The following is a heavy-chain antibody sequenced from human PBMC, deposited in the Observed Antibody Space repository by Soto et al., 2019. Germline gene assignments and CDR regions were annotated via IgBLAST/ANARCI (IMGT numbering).Heavy chain of an antibody. Sequence: SETLSLTCAVYGGSFSGYYWSWIRQPPGKGLEWIGEINHSGSTNYNPSLKSRVTISVDTSKNQFSLKLSSVTAADTAVYYCARDLPGRSNWFDPWGQGTLVTVSS. J-gene: IGHJ5*02. CDR3: ARDLPGRSNWFDP. CDR1: GGSFSGYY. CDR2: INHSGST. V-gene: IGHV4-34*01.